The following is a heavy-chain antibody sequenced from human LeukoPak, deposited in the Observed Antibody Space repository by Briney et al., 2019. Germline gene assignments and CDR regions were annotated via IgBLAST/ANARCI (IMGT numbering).Heavy chain of an antibody. D-gene: IGHD3-10*01. CDR1: GFTFSSYA. CDR3: ARAATYYYGSGSRAYWYMDV. Sequence: GGSLRLSCAASGFTFSSYAMHWVRQAAGKGLEWVAVISYDGSNKYYADSVKGRFTISRDNSKNTLYLQMNSLRAEDTAVYYCARAATYYYGSGSRAYWYMDVWGKGTTVTVSS. V-gene: IGHV3-30-3*01. J-gene: IGHJ6*03. CDR2: ISYDGSNK.